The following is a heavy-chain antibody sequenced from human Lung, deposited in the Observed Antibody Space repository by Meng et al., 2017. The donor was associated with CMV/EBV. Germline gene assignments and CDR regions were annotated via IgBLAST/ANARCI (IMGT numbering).Heavy chain of an antibody. CDR3: ARPFRPGYGDPGFDF. CDR1: GGDFYNFG. Sequence: SXXVSXKASGGDFYNFGISWIRQAPGQGLQWMGRIIPTFGIAHYARGFQGKITISADGPTTTAFMEISGLTSDDTAVYYCARPFRPGYGDPGFDFWGQGXLVTVSS. V-gene: IGHV1-69*13. D-gene: IGHD4-17*01. J-gene: IGHJ4*02. CDR2: IIPTFGIA.